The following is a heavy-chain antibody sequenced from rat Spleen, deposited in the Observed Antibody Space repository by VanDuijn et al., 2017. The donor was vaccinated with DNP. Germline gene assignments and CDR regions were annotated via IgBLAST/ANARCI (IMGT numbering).Heavy chain of an antibody. CDR2: ISYDGSNT. CDR1: GFTFSNYD. Sequence: EVQLVESGGDLVQPGRSMKLSCAASGFTFSNYDMAWVRQAPKKGLEWVATISYDGSNTYYRDSVKGRFTISRDNAKDTLYLQMNSLRSEDMATYYCARPYYYTSSGWFAYWGQGTLVTVSS. CDR3: ARPYYYTSSGWFAY. D-gene: IGHD1-2*01. V-gene: IGHV5-22*01. J-gene: IGHJ3*01.